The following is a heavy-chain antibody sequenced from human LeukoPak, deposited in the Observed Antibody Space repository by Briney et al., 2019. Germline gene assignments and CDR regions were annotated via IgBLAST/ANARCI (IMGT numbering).Heavy chain of an antibody. J-gene: IGHJ4*02. CDR1: GGTFSSYA. CDR2: IIPILGIA. V-gene: IGHV1-69*04. Sequence: SVKVSCKSSGGTFSSYAISWVRPPPGQGLEWMGRIIPILGIANYAQKFQGRVTITAAKSTSTAYMELSSLRSEDTAVYSCASSAEGMDTFDYWGQGTLVTVSS. CDR3: ASSAEGMDTFDY. D-gene: IGHD5-18*01.